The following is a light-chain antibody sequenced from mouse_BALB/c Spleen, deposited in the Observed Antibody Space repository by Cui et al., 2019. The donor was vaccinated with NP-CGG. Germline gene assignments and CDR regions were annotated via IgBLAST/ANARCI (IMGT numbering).Light chain of an antibody. J-gene: IGLJ1*01. Sequence: QAVVTQESALTTATGETVTLTCRSSTGPVTTNNYANWVQEKPDHLFTGLIGGTNNRAPGVPARFSGSLIGDKAALTITGAQTEDEAIYFCALWYSNHWVFGGGTKLTVL. CDR3: ALWYSNHWV. V-gene: IGLV1*01. CDR1: TGPVTTNNY. CDR2: GTN.